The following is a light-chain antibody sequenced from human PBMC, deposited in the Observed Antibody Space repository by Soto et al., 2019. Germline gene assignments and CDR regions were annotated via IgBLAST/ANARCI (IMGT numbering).Light chain of an antibody. CDR1: QTISNS. CDR3: QQSYSTPPT. Sequence: DIPMTQSPSSLSASVGDRVTITCRASQTISNSLTWYQQKQGQAPKLLIYAASSLPSGVPSRFSGSGSGTEFTLTISSLQPEDFTTYYCQQSYSTPPTFGGGTKVEIK. CDR2: AAS. V-gene: IGKV1-39*01. J-gene: IGKJ4*01.